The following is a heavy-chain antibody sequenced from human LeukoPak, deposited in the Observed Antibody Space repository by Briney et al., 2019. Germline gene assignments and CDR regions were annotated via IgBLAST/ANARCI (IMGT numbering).Heavy chain of an antibody. Sequence: PGGSLRLSCAASGFTFTNYAMHWVRQAPGKGLEWVAVILHDGTNKYADSVKGRFTISRDNSKNTLYLQMISLRLEDTAVYYCARGLMLRGVADYWGQGTLVTVSS. CDR3: ARGLMLRGVADY. CDR1: GFTFTNYA. D-gene: IGHD3-10*01. V-gene: IGHV3-30*04. CDR2: ILHDGTNK. J-gene: IGHJ4*02.